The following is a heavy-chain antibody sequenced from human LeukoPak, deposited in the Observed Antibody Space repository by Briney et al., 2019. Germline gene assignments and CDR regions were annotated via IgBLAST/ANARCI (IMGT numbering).Heavy chain of an antibody. CDR3: ARFGRREKDSSGYYYPNWFDP. J-gene: IGHJ5*02. V-gene: IGHV5-51*01. Sequence: GESLKISCNGSGYSFTSYWIGWVRQMPGKGLERMGIIYPGDSDIRYNPPFQGQVTLSADKSISTAYMQWSSLEASDTAMYYCARFGRREKDSSGYYYPNWFDPWGQGTLVTVSS. CDR1: GYSFTSYW. CDR2: IYPGDSDI. D-gene: IGHD3-22*01.